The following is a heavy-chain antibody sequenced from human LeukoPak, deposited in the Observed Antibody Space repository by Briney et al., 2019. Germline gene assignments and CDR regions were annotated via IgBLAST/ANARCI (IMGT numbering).Heavy chain of an antibody. Sequence: SETLSLTCSVSGYSISSGYTWGWIRQPPGKGLEWIGNIFHSGNTYYNPSLKSRVTISVDTSKNQFSLKLTSVTAADTAVFFCARMQSNYWYFDLWGRGSLVTVSS. CDR3: ARMQSNYWYFDL. CDR2: IFHSGNT. CDR1: GYSISSGYT. D-gene: IGHD4-11*01. J-gene: IGHJ2*01. V-gene: IGHV4-38-2*02.